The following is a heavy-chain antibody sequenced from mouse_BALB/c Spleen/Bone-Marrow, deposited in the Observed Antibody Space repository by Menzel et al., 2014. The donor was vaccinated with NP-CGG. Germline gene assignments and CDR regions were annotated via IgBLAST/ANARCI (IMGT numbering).Heavy chain of an antibody. CDR1: GYTFTNYW. Sequence: LQASGPELVRPAPSVTMSSTAAGYTFTNYWIGWVKQMPRHGIEWTVDIYPGGGYTNYNEKFNGKDTLTAATSSSTAYMQVGSRTSEDSAIYYCARGEDGLDFWGQGTPRTVSS. CDR3: ARGEDGLDF. CDR2: IYPGGGYT. D-gene: IGHD2-3*01. V-gene: IGHV1-63*02. J-gene: IGHJ2*01.